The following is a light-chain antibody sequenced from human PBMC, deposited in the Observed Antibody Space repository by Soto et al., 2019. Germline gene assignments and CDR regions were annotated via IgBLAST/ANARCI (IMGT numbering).Light chain of an antibody. CDR3: SSYAGSNNFV. Sequence: QSALTQPPSAPGSPGQSVTISCTGTXSDVGGYNYVSWYQQHPGKAPKLMIYEVSERPSGVPDRFSGSKSSNTASLTVSGLQAEDEADYYCSSYAGSNNFVFGTGTKVTVL. J-gene: IGLJ1*01. CDR1: XSDVGGYNY. V-gene: IGLV2-8*01. CDR2: EVS.